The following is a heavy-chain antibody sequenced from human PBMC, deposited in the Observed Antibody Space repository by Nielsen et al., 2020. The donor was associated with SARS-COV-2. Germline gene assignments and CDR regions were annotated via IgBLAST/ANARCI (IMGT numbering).Heavy chain of an antibody. Sequence: LRLSCTVSGGSINSGGYYWNWIRQHPGKGLEWIGNIYYSGSTFYNPSVKSHFTMSLDTSKNQFSLTLTSVTAAGAAVYYCARDSTAAIGGAWFDPWGQGTLVTVSS. V-gene: IGHV4-31*01. J-gene: IGHJ5*02. CDR3: ARDSTAAIGGAWFDP. D-gene: IGHD2-2*02. CDR2: IYYSGST. CDR1: GGSINSGGYY.